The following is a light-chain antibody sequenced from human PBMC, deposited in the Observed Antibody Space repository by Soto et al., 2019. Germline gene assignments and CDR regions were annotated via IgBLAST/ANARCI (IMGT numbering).Light chain of an antibody. J-gene: IGKJ2*01. CDR3: QQYGTSPVT. V-gene: IGKV3-20*01. Sequence: EIVLTQSPGTLSLSPGERATLSCRASQSVTSSYLAWYQQKPGQAPRLLIYGASSRATGIPDRFSGSGSGTDFTLTISRLEPEDFAVYYCQQYGTSPVTFGQGTKLEIK. CDR1: QSVTSSY. CDR2: GAS.